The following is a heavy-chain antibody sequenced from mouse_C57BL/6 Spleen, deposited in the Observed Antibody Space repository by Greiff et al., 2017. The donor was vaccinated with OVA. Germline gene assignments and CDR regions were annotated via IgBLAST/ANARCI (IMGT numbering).Heavy chain of an antibody. CDR2: ISSGSSTI. CDR1: GFTFSDYG. CDR3: ASSYYSNYDWYFDV. J-gene: IGHJ1*03. Sequence: DVQLVESGGGLVKPGGSLKLSCAASGFTFSDYGMHWVRQAPEKGLEWVAYISSGSSTIYYADTVKGRFTISRDNAKNTLFLQMTSLRSEDTAMYYCASSYYSNYDWYFDVWGTGTTVTVSS. D-gene: IGHD2-5*01. V-gene: IGHV5-17*01.